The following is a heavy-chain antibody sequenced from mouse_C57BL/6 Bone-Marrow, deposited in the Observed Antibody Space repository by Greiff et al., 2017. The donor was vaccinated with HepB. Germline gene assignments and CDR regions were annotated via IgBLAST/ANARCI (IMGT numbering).Heavy chain of an antibody. J-gene: IGHJ4*01. CDR3: ASQGVLHYYAMDD. CDR2: IRNKANGYTT. Sequence: EVQGVESGGGLVQPGGSLSLSCAASGFTFTDYYMSWVRQPPGKALEWLGFIRNKANGYTTEYSASVKGRFTISRDNSQSILYLQMNALRAEDSATYYCASQGVLHYYAMDDWGQGTSVTVSS. V-gene: IGHV7-3*01. CDR1: GFTFTDYY.